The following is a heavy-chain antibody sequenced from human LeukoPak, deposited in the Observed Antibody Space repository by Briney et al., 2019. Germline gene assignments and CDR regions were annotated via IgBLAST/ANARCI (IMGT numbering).Heavy chain of an antibody. CDR3: ARDLAAAQGGWFDP. CDR2: INHSGST. V-gene: IGHV4-34*01. CDR1: GGSFSGYY. Sequence: SETLSLTCAAYGGSFSGYYWSWIRQPPGKGLEWIGEINHSGSTNYNPSLKSRVTISVDTSKNQFSLQLSSVTAADTAVYYCARDLAAAQGGWFDPWGQGTLVTVSS. J-gene: IGHJ5*02. D-gene: IGHD6-13*01.